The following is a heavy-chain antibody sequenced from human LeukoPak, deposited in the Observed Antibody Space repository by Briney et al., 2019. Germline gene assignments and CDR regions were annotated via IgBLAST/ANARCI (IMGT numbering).Heavy chain of an antibody. CDR3: ARDRSSTWLLDY. J-gene: IGHJ4*02. CDR2: IYTSGST. Sequence: SETLSLTCTVSGGSVSSYYWSWIRQPAGKGLEWIGRIYTSGSTNYNPSLKSRVTISVDKSKNQFSLKLTSVTAADTAVYYCARDRSSTWLLDYWGQGTLVTVSS. CDR1: GGSVSSYY. D-gene: IGHD6-13*01. V-gene: IGHV4-4*07.